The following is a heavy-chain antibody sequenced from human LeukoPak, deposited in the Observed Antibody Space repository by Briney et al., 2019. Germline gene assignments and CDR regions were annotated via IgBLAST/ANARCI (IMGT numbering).Heavy chain of an antibody. CDR3: ARASPYGDYVS. CDR1: GFTVSSNY. Sequence: GGSLRLSCAASGFTVSSNYMSWVRQAPGKGLEWVSVIYSGGSTYYADSVKGRFTISRDKSKNTLYLQMNSLRAEDTAVYYCARASPYGDYVSWGQGTLVTVSS. V-gene: IGHV3-66*01. CDR2: IYSGGST. J-gene: IGHJ5*02. D-gene: IGHD4-17*01.